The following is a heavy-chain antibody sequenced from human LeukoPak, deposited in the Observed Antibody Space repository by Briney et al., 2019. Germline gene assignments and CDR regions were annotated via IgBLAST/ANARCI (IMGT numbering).Heavy chain of an antibody. D-gene: IGHD1-26*01. Sequence: GGSLRLSCAASGFTFSTYNMNWVRQAPGKGLEWVSSISSSSSYIYYADSVKGRFTISRDNAKNSLYLQMNSLRAEDTAVYYCAGVGSYYERDYWGQGTLVTVSS. CDR3: AGVGSYYERDY. CDR2: ISSSSSYI. V-gene: IGHV3-21*01. CDR1: GFTFSTYN. J-gene: IGHJ4*02.